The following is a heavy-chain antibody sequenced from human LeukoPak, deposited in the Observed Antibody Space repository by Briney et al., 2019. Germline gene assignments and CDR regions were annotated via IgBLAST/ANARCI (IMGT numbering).Heavy chain of an antibody. CDR1: GGTSSSYA. J-gene: IGHJ4*02. V-gene: IGHV1-69*05. CDR2: IIPIFGTA. Sequence: SVKVSCKASGGTSSSYAISWVRQAPGQGLEWMGGIIPIFGTANYAQKFQGRVTITTDESTSTAYMELSSLRSEDTAVYYCASREPGVPEGYFDYWGQGTLVTVSS. CDR3: ASREPGVPEGYFDY. D-gene: IGHD1-26*01.